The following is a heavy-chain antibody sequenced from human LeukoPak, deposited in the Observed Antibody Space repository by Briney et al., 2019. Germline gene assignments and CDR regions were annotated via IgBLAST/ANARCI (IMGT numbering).Heavy chain of an antibody. J-gene: IGHJ4*02. Sequence: ASVKVSCKASGYTFTSYFMHWVRQAPGQGLEWMGVVNPSSGSTTYSQKFQGRVTMTGDTSISTAYMELSRLRSDDTAVYYCARDRGSSWYVDYWGQGTLVTVSS. CDR1: GYTFTSYF. CDR2: VNPSSGST. V-gene: IGHV1-46*01. CDR3: ARDRGSSWYVDY. D-gene: IGHD6-13*01.